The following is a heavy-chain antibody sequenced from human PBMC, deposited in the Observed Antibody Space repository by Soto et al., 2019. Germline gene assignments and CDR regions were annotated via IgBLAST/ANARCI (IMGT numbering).Heavy chain of an antibody. CDR3: AKDRYCSGGSCYIHNWFDP. J-gene: IGHJ5*02. D-gene: IGHD2-15*01. CDR2: ISGSGGST. CDR1: GFTFSSYA. Sequence: GGSLRLSCAASGFTFSSYAMSWVRQAPGKGLEWVSAISGSGGSTYYADSVKGRFTISRDNSKNTLYLQMNSLRAEDTAVYYYAKDRYCSGGSCYIHNWFDPWGQGTPVTVSS. V-gene: IGHV3-23*01.